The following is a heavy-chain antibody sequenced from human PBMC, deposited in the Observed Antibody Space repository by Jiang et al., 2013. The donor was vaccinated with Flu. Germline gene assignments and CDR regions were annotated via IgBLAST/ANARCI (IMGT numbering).Heavy chain of an antibody. CDR2: IYPGDSDT. CDR1: FTSYW. V-gene: IGHV5-51*01. CDR3: ARDYYDSSGYYYLT. Sequence: FTSYWIGWVRQMPGKGLEWMGIIYPGDSDTRYSPSFQGQVTISADKSISTAYLQWSSLKASDTAMYYCARDYYDSSGYYYLTWGQGTMVTVSS. J-gene: IGHJ3*01. D-gene: IGHD3-22*01.